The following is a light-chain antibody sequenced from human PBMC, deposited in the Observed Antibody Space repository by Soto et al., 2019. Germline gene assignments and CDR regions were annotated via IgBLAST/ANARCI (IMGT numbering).Light chain of an antibody. V-gene: IGKV1-5*03. CDR2: KAS. Sequence: DIQMTQSPSTLSGSVGDRVTITCRASQTISSWLAWYQQKPGKAPKLLIYKASTLKSGVPSRFSGSGSGTEFTLSSSSLQPDDFATYDGQHDDSYSEAFGQGTKVVLK. J-gene: IGKJ1*01. CDR1: QTISSW. CDR3: QHDDSYSEA.